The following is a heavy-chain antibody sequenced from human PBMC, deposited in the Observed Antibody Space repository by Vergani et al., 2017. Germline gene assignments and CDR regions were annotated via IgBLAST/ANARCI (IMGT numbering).Heavy chain of an antibody. CDR3: AIDPRGYGGDPEYYYYGMDG. V-gene: IGHV1-69*08. CDR1: GATFRSNT. CDR2: IIPVLGKT. Sequence: QVQLVQSGAEVKKPGSSVKVSCKASGATFRSNTISWVRQVPGQGLEWMGRIIPVLGKTKYAQDFQGRLTITADTSTSTAYMELTSLRSQDTSVYYCAIDPRGYGGDPEYYYYGMDGWVQGTTVTVSS. D-gene: IGHD2-21*02. J-gene: IGHJ6*02.